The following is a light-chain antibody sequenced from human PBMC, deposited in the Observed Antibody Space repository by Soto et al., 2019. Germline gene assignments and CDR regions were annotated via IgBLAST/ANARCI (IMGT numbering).Light chain of an antibody. CDR2: GAS. Sequence: ELVMTQSPATLSVSPGERATLSCRASQNITSNLAWYQQKPGQAPRLLIYGASTRATGIPARFSGGVSGTQFTLTISSLQSEDFAVYYCQHYNIRPPITFGQGTKVEI. CDR1: QNITSN. CDR3: QHYNIRPPIT. J-gene: IGKJ1*01. V-gene: IGKV3-15*01.